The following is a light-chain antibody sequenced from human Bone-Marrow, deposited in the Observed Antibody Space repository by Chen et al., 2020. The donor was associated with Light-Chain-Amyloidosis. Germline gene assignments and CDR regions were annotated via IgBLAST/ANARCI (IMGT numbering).Light chain of an antibody. Sequence: SYELTQPPSVSVSPGQTARITCSGDDLPTKYAYWYQQKQGQAPVLVIQRDTERPSGIAGRFSGSSSGKTATLTISGVQAEDEADYHCQSADSSGTYEVIFGGGTKLTVL. J-gene: IGLJ2*01. CDR2: RDT. V-gene: IGLV3-25*03. CDR3: QSADSSGTYEVI. CDR1: DLPTKY.